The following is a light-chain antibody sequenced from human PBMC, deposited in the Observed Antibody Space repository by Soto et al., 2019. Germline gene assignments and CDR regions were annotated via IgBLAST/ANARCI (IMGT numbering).Light chain of an antibody. Sequence: DIQLTQSPSFLSASVGDRVTITCRASQGISSYLAWYQQKPGKAPKLLIYAASTLQSGVPSRFSGSGSGTEFTLTISSLQPEDFATYYCLQFYSYPLTFGGGTKVEIK. CDR3: LQFYSYPLT. CDR2: AAS. CDR1: QGISSY. V-gene: IGKV1-9*01. J-gene: IGKJ4*01.